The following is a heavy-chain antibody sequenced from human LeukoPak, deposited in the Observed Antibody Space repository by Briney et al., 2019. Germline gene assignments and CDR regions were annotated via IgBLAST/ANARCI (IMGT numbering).Heavy chain of an antibody. Sequence: PGGSLRLSCAASGFTFSSYWMHWVRQAPGKGLVWVSRIRTDGTITTYADSVKSRFSISRDNAKNTLYLQVNSLRVEDTAVYYCAREGTGSYMDVWGKGTTVTVSS. D-gene: IGHD1/OR15-1a*01. V-gene: IGHV3-74*03. CDR3: AREGTGSYMDV. CDR1: GFTFSSYW. CDR2: IRTDGTIT. J-gene: IGHJ6*03.